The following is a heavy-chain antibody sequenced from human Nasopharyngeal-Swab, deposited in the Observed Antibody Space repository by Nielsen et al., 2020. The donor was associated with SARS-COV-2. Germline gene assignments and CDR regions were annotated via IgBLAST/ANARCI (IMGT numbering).Heavy chain of an antibody. J-gene: IGHJ4*02. V-gene: IGHV3-23*01. D-gene: IGHD3-16*01. CDR3: AKDRFEFGPASPFDY. Sequence: GGSLRLSCAASGFTFGSYAMSWVRQAPGKGLEWVSAISGSGGSTYYADSVKGRFTISRDNSKNTLYLQMNSLRAEDTAVYYCAKDRFEFGPASPFDYWGQGTLVTVSS. CDR1: GFTFGSYA. CDR2: ISGSGGST.